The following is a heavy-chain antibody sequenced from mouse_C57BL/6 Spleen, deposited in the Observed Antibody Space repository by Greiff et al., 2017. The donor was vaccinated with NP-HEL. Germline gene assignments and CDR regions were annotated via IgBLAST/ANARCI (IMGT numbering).Heavy chain of an antibody. CDR1: GFNIKNTY. J-gene: IGHJ4*01. D-gene: IGHD2-5*01. CDR2: IDPANGNT. Sequence: VQLQQSVAELVRPGASVKLSCTASGFNIKNTYMPWVKQRPEQGLAWIGRIDPANGNTKYAPKFQGKATITADTSSNTAYLQLSSLTSEDTAIYYFVYSNYGYYAMDYWGQGTSVTVSS. V-gene: IGHV14-3*01. CDR3: VYSNYGYYAMDY.